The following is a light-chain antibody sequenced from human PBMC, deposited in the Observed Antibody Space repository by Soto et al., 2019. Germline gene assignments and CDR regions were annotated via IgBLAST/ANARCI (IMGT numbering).Light chain of an antibody. V-gene: IGLV2-14*01. Sequence: QSALTQPASVSGSPGQSITISCTGTSSDVGGYDYVSWYQQHPGKAPKLMIYDVRNRPSGVSNRFSGSKSGNTASLTISGLQAEDEAGYYCSSYTSSSTPHVIFGGGTKLTVL. CDR3: SSYTSSSTPHVI. CDR1: SSDVGGYDY. CDR2: DVR. J-gene: IGLJ2*01.